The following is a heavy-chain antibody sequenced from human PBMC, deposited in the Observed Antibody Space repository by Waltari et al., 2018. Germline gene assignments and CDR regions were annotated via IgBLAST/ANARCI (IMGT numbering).Heavy chain of an antibody. Sequence: QVQLVQSGAEVKKPGASVKVSCKASGYTFTSYYMHWVRQAPGQGLEWMGIINPSGGSTSYAQKFQGRVTMTRDTSTSTVYMELSSLRSEDTAVYYCARGYYYGSGSYSDLDYWGQGTLVTVSS. CDR2: INPSGGST. V-gene: IGHV1-46*01. D-gene: IGHD3-10*01. J-gene: IGHJ4*02. CDR3: ARGYYYGSGSYSDLDY. CDR1: GYTFTSYY.